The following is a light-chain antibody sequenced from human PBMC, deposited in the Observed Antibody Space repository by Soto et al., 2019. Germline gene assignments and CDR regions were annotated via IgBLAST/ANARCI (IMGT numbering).Light chain of an antibody. CDR3: QQYTNSPYT. J-gene: IGKJ2*01. CDR2: GAS. V-gene: IGKV3-15*01. Sequence: EIVMMQSPATLSVSPREGATLSCRASQALGNNLAWYQHKPGQAPRLLIYGASTRATGVPVRFSGSGSETEFTLTISSLQSEDLAVYYCQQYTNSPYTFGQGTKLEIK. CDR1: QALGNN.